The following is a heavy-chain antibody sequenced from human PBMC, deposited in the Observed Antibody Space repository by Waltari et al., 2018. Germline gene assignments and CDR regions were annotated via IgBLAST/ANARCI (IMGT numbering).Heavy chain of an antibody. CDR1: GYSISSGYY. CDR2: IYHSGST. D-gene: IGHD4-17*01. Sequence: QVQLQESGPGLVKPSETLSLTCAVSGYSISSGYYWGWIRQPPGKGLEWIGSIYHSGSTYYNPSLKSRFTISVDTSQNQFSLKLSSVTAADTAVYYCAVTTVTREDRWGQGTLVTVSS. J-gene: IGHJ4*02. V-gene: IGHV4-38-2*01. CDR3: AVTTVTREDR.